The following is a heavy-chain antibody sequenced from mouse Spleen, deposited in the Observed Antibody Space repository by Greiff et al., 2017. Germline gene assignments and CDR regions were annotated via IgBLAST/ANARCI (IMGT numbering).Heavy chain of an antibody. V-gene: IGHV5-9-3*01. CDR2: ISSGGSYT. J-gene: IGHJ1*01. CDR1: GFTFSSYA. D-gene: IGHD1-1*01. CDR3: ARRGDYYGSYWYFDV. Sequence: EVQRVESGGALVKPGGSLKLSCAASGFTFSSYAMSWVRQTPEKRLEWVATISSGGSYTYYPDSVKGRFTISRDNAKNTLYLQMSSLRSEDTAMYYCARRGDYYGSYWYFDVWGAGTTVTVSS.